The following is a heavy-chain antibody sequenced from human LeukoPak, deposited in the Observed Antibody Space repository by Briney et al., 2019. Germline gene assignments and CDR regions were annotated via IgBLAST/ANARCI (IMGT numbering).Heavy chain of an antibody. D-gene: IGHD3-22*01. Sequence: PGGSLRLSCAASGFTFDDYAMHWVRQAPGKGLEWVSGISWNSGSIGYADSVKGRFTISRDNAKNSLYLQMNSLRAEDMALYYCANHHITMIVVVITILYYFDYWGQGTLVTVSS. J-gene: IGHJ4*02. CDR3: ANHHITMIVVVITILYYFDY. CDR1: GFTFDDYA. V-gene: IGHV3-9*03. CDR2: ISWNSGSI.